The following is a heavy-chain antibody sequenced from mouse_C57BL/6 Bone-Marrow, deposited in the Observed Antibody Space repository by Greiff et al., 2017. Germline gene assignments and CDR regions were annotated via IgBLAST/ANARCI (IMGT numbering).Heavy chain of an antibody. CDR1: GYTFTSYW. D-gene: IGHD2-1*01. J-gene: IGHJ3*01. CDR3: ASNYPSWFAY. Sequence: QVHVKQSGAELVRPGTSVKLSCKASGYTFTSYWMHWVKQRPGQGLEWIGVIDPSDSYTNYNQKFKGKATLTVDTSSSTAYMQLSSLTSEDSAVYYCASNYPSWFAYWGQGTLVTVSA. CDR2: IDPSDSYT. V-gene: IGHV1-59*01.